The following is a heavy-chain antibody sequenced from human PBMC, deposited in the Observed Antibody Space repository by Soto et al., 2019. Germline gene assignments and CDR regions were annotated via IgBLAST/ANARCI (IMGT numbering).Heavy chain of an antibody. CDR1: GFTFSSYT. CDR2: ITSSSGYI. Sequence: PGGSLRLSCAASGFTFSSYTLNWVRQAPGKGLEWVSSITSSSGYIYYADSVKGRFTISRDNAKNSLYLQMNSLRAEDTAVYFCATGGEFFDYWGQETLVTVSS. CDR3: ATGGEFFDY. V-gene: IGHV3-21*01. D-gene: IGHD3-10*01. J-gene: IGHJ4*02.